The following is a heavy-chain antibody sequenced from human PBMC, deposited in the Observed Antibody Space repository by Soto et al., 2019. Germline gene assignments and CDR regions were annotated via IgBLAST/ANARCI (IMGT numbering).Heavy chain of an antibody. D-gene: IGHD1-26*01. V-gene: IGHV1-18*04. J-gene: IGHJ3*02. CDR2: ISAYNGNT. CDR1: GYTFTTYG. Sequence: QVQLVQSGAEVKKPGASVEVSCKASGYTFTTYGISWVRQAPGQGLEWMGWISAYNGNTNYAKRFQGRVTMTTDTSTSAGYMELRSLRSDDTAVYYCAAYTVEVSVAATIPPDHAFDIWGQGTMVTVSS. CDR3: AAYTVEVSVAATIPPDHAFDI.